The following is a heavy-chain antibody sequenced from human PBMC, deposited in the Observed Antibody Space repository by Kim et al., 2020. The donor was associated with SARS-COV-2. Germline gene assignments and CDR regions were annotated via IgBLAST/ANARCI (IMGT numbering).Heavy chain of an antibody. CDR2: ISSSSSTI. J-gene: IGHJ4*02. CDR3: ARLPYSGSYYFDY. V-gene: IGHV3-48*04. D-gene: IGHD1-26*01. CDR1: GFTFSSYS. Sequence: GGSLRLSCAASGFTFSSYSMNWVRQAPGKGLEWVSYISSSSSTIYYADSVKGRFTISRDNAKNSLYLQMNSLRAEDTAVYYCARLPYSGSYYFDYWGQGTLVTVSS.